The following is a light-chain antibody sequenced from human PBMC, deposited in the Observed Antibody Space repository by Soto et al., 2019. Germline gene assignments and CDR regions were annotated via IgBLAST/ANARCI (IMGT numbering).Light chain of an antibody. CDR1: QSVSSY. CDR3: QQRSNWPRK. Sequence: IVLTHSPATLSFSPWERATLSFSASQSVSSYLAWYRQKPGQAPRLLIYDASNRATDIPARFSGSGSGTDFTLTISSLEPEDFAVYYCQQRSNWPRKFGQGTKVDIK. CDR2: DAS. V-gene: IGKV3-11*01. J-gene: IGKJ1*01.